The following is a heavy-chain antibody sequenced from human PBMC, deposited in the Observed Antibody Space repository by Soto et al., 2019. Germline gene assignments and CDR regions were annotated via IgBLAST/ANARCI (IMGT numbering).Heavy chain of an antibody. CDR3: ALCGRHNKYYYYGVDV. D-gene: IGHD3-16*01. V-gene: IGHV4-34*02. Sequence: QVQLQQWGAGLLKPSETLSLTCAGYGGSFSGYYWSWIRQTPGKGLEWIWEINHSGGNNYNPSLTSRVTISVDTSKTQFSLKLSSVTAADTAVYYCALCGRHNKYYYYGVDVWGQGTTVPVSS. CDR2: INHSGGN. J-gene: IGHJ6*02. CDR1: GGSFSGYY.